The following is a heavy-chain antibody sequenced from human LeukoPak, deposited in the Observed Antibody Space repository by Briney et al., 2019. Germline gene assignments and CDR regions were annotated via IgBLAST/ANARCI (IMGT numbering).Heavy chain of an antibody. CDR1: GDSVSRSSYY. D-gene: IGHD3-10*01. CDR2: IYYVGST. Sequence: SETLSLTCTVSGDSVSRSSYYWTWIRQPPGKGLEWIGYIYYVGSTNYNPSLRSRLTMSVDTSKNQFSLRLSSVIAADTAVYYCARTRLWFIDSWGQGTLVTVAS. J-gene: IGHJ4*02. CDR3: ARTRLWFIDS. V-gene: IGHV4-61*01.